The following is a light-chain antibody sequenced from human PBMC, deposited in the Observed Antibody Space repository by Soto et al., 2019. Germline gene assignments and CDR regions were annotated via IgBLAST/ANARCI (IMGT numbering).Light chain of an antibody. CDR3: QQSNNWPRT. Sequence: EIVMTQSPAPLSASPGERATLSCRASQSVSSNLAWYQQKPGQAPRLLIYGASTMATGIPARFSGSGSGTEFTLTISSLQSEDFAVYYCQQSNNWPRTFGQGTKVEIK. CDR2: GAS. J-gene: IGKJ1*01. V-gene: IGKV3-15*01. CDR1: QSVSSN.